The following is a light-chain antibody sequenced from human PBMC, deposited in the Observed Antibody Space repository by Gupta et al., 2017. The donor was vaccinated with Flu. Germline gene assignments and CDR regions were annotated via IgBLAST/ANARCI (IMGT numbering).Light chain of an antibody. CDR3: QQDASSSIT. Sequence: PSTLSAYVGDRVTITCLASQSLTSWLAWYQQKPGKAPKLLIYKVSKLESGVPSRFSGSGSGTEFTLTISSLQPDDFATYYCQQDASSSITFGRGTKVEIK. CDR1: QSLTSW. V-gene: IGKV1-5*03. CDR2: KVS. J-gene: IGKJ4*01.